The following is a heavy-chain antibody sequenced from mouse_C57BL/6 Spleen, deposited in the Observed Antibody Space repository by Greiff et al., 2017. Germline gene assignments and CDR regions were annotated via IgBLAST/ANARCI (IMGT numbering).Heavy chain of an antibody. Sequence: VQGVESGPGLVAPSQSLSITCTVSGFSLTSSGVDWVRQPPGKGLEWLGVIWGGGSTNYNSAVMSRLRLSKDNSKSQVFLKMNSLQTDDTAMYYCAKRETGKGFAYWGQGTLVTVSA. V-gene: IGHV2-9*01. CDR3: AKRETGKGFAY. D-gene: IGHD4-1*01. CDR2: IWGGGST. J-gene: IGHJ3*01. CDR1: GFSLTSSG.